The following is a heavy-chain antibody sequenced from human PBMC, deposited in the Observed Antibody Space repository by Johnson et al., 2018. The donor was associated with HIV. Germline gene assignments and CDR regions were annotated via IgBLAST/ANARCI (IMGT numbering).Heavy chain of an antibody. Sequence: VQLVESGGGVVQPGGSLRLSCAASGFTFSSYAMHWVRQAPGKGLEWVSAISGSGGSTYYADSVKGRFTISRDNSKNTLYLQMNSLRAEDTAVYYCGWQLAGWNDAFDIWGQGTMVTVSS. CDR1: GFTFSSYA. CDR3: GWQLAGWNDAFDI. V-gene: IGHV3-23*04. D-gene: IGHD6-6*01. J-gene: IGHJ3*02. CDR2: ISGSGGST.